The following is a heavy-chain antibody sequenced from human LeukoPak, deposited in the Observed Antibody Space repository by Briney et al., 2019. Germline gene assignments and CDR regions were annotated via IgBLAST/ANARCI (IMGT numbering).Heavy chain of an antibody. Sequence: ASVKVSCKASGYTFTGYYMHWVRQAPGQGLEWMGRINPNSGGTNYAQKFQGRVTMTRDTSISTAYMELSRLRSDDTAVYYCAREGGILTGYEDYVDVWGKGTTVTVSS. CDR3: AREGGILTGYEDYVDV. V-gene: IGHV1-2*06. CDR2: INPNSGGT. CDR1: GYTFTGYY. D-gene: IGHD3-9*01. J-gene: IGHJ6*03.